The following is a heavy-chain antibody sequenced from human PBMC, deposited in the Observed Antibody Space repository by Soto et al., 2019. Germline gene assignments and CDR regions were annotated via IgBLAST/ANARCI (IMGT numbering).Heavy chain of an antibody. Sequence: VQLLESGGGLVQPGGSLRLSCAASGFTFNNYAMNWVRQAPGKGLEWVSAIRNSGGFTYYADSVKGRFTISRDNSKNTRQLHMNSLRAEYTALYYCANDCFETSGPYFFDYWGQGTLVTVSS. CDR2: IRNSGGFT. CDR3: ANDCFETSGPYFFDY. V-gene: IGHV3-23*01. D-gene: IGHD2-2*01. J-gene: IGHJ4*02. CDR1: GFTFNNYA.